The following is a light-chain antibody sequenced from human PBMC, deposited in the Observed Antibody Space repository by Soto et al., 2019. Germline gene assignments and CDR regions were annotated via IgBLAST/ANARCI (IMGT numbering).Light chain of an antibody. J-gene: IGKJ4*01. CDR3: QQYGNSPLT. CDR1: QSVRSDY. V-gene: IGKV3-20*01. Sequence: EILLTQSPDTLSLSPGQRATLSCRASQSVRSDYFAWYQQKPGQAPRVIIFGVSTRATGVPDRFSGSGSGTDFTLTISRLEPEEFALYYCQQYGNSPLTFGGGTKVEIK. CDR2: GVS.